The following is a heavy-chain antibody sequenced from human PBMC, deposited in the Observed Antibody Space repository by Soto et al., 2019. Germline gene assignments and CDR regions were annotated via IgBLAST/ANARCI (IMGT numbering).Heavy chain of an antibody. J-gene: IGHJ5*02. Sequence: QVTLKESGPVLVNPTETLTLTCTVSGFSLSNARMGVSWIRQPPGKALEWLAHIFSNDEKSYSTSLKSRLTISKDSSKSQVVLTMTNIDPVDTATYYCARGPSTTGTTGLWFDPWGQGTLVTVSS. CDR1: GFSLSNARMG. CDR3: ARGPSTTGTTGLWFDP. V-gene: IGHV2-26*01. CDR2: IFSNDEK. D-gene: IGHD1-1*01.